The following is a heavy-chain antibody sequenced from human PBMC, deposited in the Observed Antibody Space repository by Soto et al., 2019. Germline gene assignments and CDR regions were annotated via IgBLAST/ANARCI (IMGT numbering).Heavy chain of an antibody. CDR2: ISHIGSV. CDR1: GVSISSNYY. J-gene: IGHJ4*02. V-gene: IGHV4-4*02. D-gene: IGHD6-19*01. Sequence: QVLLQESGPGLVQPSGTLSLSCAVSGVSISSNYYWGWVRQSPGKGLEWLGDISHIGSVNYSPSLMSRVTISMDRSDNHFSLKLNSVPGADTAVYYCVRSFGWYAIDYWGQGTLVIVSS. CDR3: VRSFGWYAIDY.